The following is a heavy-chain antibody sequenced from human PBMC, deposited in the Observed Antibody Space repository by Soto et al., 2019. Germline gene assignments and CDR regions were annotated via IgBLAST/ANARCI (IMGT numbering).Heavy chain of an antibody. V-gene: IGHV3-23*01. D-gene: IGHD4-17*01. CDR2: ISGSGGST. CDR3: ANYPDLTTTVAFDY. Sequence: PVGSLRLSCAASGFTFSSYAMSWVRQAPGKGLEWVSAISGSGGSTYYADSVKGRFTISRDNSKNTLYLQMNSLRAEDTAVYYCANYPDLTTTVAFDYWGQGTLVTVSS. CDR1: GFTFSSYA. J-gene: IGHJ4*02.